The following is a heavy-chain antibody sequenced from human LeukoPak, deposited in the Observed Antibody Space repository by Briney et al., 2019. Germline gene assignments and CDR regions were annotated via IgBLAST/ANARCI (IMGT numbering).Heavy chain of an antibody. D-gene: IGHD6-19*01. CDR3: ARGTSSGWYGFDF. Sequence: SETLSLTCTVSGGSISSYYWSWIRQPPGKGLECIGYIYYSGSTIYNPSLKSRVTISVDTSWNQFSLKVTSVTAADTAVYYCARGTSSGWYGFDFWGQGTLVTVSS. V-gene: IGHV4-59*01. CDR1: GGSISSYY. J-gene: IGHJ4*02. CDR2: IYYSGST.